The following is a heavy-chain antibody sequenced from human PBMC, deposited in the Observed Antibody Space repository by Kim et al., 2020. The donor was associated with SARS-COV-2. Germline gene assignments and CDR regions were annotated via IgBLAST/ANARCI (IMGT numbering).Heavy chain of an antibody. CDR1: GFTFSSYA. V-gene: IGHV3-23*01. J-gene: IGHJ4*01. CDR3: AKEKSAYGTYNY. CDR2: VSYSGDDR. Sequence: GGSLRLSCAASGFTFSSYAMSWVRQAPGKGLEWVSGVSYSGDDRYYADSVKDRFTVSRDNSKNKLYLQMNSLRAEDTAIYYCAKEKSAYGTYNYWGHGAL. D-gene: IGHD1-26*01.